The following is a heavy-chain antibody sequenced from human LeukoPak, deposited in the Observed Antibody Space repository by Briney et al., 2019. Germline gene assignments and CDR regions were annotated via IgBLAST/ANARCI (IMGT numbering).Heavy chain of an antibody. CDR1: GFTLRGYG. Sequence: PGGSLRLSCAASGFTLRGYGMHWVRQAPRKGLEWVSSISSSSSYIYYADSVEGRFTISRDNAKNSLYLQMNSLRAEDTAVYYCARIEAGIIGFWGLTDYYYYMDVWGKGTTVTVSS. D-gene: IGHD3-16*01. CDR3: ARIEAGIIGFWGLTDYYYYMDV. CDR2: ISSSSSYI. V-gene: IGHV3-21*01. J-gene: IGHJ6*03.